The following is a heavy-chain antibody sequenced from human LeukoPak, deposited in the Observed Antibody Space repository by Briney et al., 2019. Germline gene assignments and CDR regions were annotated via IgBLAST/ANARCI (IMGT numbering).Heavy chain of an antibody. Sequence: GGSLRLSCAASGFTFSSYWMSWVRQAPGKGLEWVANIKQDGSEKYYVDSVKGRFTISRDNAKNSLYLQMNSLRAEDTAVYYCARDWRYYYDSSGYYWGYYFDYWGQGTLVTVSS. D-gene: IGHD3-22*01. J-gene: IGHJ4*02. CDR2: IKQDGSEK. V-gene: IGHV3-7*01. CDR3: ARDWRYYYDSSGYYWGYYFDY. CDR1: GFTFSSYW.